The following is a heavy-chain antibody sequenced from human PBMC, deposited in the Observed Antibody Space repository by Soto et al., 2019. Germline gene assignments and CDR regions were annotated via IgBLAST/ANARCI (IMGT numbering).Heavy chain of an antibody. CDR2: ISGSGGST. CDR1: GFTFSSYA. D-gene: IGHD3-3*01. CDR3: AKDHLRASRITIFGVVNWFDP. V-gene: IGHV3-23*01. Sequence: SLRLYCAASGFTFSSYAMSWVRQAPGKGLEWVSAISGSGGSTYYTDSVKGRFTISRDNSKNTLYLQMNSLRAEDTAVYYCAKDHLRASRITIFGVVNWFDPWGQGTLVTVSS. J-gene: IGHJ5*02.